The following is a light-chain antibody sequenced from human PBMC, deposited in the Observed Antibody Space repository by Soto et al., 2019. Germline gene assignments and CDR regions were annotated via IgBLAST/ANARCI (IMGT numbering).Light chain of an antibody. Sequence: DIGMTQSPAILSVCPGERAPLSCMAIQSVISNLAWSQQKPGQAPRLLIYGASTRATGIPDRFRGSGSGTEFTLTVSSMQSEDFAVYYCQQHNNWPPWTFGQGTQVEIK. V-gene: IGKV3-15*01. J-gene: IGKJ1*01. CDR3: QQHNNWPPWT. CDR1: QSVISN. CDR2: GAS.